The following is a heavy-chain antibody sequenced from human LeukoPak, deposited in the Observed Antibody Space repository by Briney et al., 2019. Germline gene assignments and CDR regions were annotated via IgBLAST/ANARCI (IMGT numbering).Heavy chain of an antibody. CDR2: INTNTGNP. J-gene: IGHJ3*02. Sequence: ASVKVSCKASGYTFTNYGVSWVRQAPGQGLEWMGWINTNTGNPTYAQGFTGRFVFSLDNSVSTAYLQISSLKAEDTAVYYCARDQGAGTYDMWGQGTMVTVSS. D-gene: IGHD4/OR15-4a*01. CDR3: ARDQGAGTYDM. V-gene: IGHV7-4-1*02. CDR1: GYTFTNYG.